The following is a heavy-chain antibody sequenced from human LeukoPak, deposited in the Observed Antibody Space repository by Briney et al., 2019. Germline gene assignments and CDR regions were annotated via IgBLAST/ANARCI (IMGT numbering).Heavy chain of an antibody. CDR3: AKESGKFDY. CDR2: ISADGGST. Sequence: GGSLRLSCAATGSTLSNDDMSWVRQAPGKGLEWVSLISADGGSTFYADSVRGRFSISRDSSKNSLYLQMNSLRTEDTAMYYCAKESGKFDYWGQGTLVAVSS. J-gene: IGHJ4*02. V-gene: IGHV3-43*02. CDR1: GSTLSNDD.